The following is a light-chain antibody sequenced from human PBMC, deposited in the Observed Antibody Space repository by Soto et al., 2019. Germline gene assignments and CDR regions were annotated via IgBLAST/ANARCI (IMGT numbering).Light chain of an antibody. Sequence: DIQMTQSPSSVSASVGDSVTITCRANQAIDQWLAWYQQKPGKAPKLLIYGLSSLERGVRSRFSRSRSWTDFTLTIGRLQPDDFATYDCHQAHTFPHAFGPGTRV. CDR3: HQAHTFPHA. J-gene: IGKJ3*01. V-gene: IGKV1D-12*01. CDR2: GLS. CDR1: QAIDQW.